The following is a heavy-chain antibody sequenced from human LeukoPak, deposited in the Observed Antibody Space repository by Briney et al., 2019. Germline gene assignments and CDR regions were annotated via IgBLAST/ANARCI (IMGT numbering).Heavy chain of an antibody. CDR1: GYTFTSYD. D-gene: IGHD3-3*01. CDR3: ARGRYWDRITIFGGTTFDY. J-gene: IGHJ4*02. Sequence: ASVKVSCKASGYTFTSYDINWVRQATGQGLEWMGWMNPNSGNTGYAQKFQGRVTMTRNTSISTAYMELSSLRSEDTAAYYCARGRYWDRITIFGGTTFDYWGQGTLVTVSS. V-gene: IGHV1-8*01. CDR2: MNPNSGNT.